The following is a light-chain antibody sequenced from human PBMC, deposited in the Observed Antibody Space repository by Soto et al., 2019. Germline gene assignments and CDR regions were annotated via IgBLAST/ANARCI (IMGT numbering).Light chain of an antibody. V-gene: IGKV1-5*01. CDR2: DAS. Sequence: SPSAVCASGKESISITCRASQSISSWVAWYQQKPGKAPKLLIYDASSLESGVPSFFCGSGCGNTFSLSGLGLPADELAPYNRLPAQLLRTFAEGTKVDIK. CDR3: LPAQLLRT. J-gene: IGKJ4*01. CDR1: QSISSW.